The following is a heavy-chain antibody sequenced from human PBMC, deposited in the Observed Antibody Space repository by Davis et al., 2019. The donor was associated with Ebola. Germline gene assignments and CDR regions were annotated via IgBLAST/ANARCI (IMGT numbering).Heavy chain of an antibody. Sequence: ASVKVSCKASGYTFTNFGITWVRQAPGQGLEWMGWINPHGGGTKYAQRFQDRVNLTRDMSISTAYMDLSSLKSDDTAVYYCARGRSSSRWAFDIWGQRTMVTVSS. V-gene: IGHV1-2*02. CDR2: INPHGGGT. CDR3: ARGRSSSRWAFDI. CDR1: GYTFTNFG. J-gene: IGHJ3*02. D-gene: IGHD6-13*01.